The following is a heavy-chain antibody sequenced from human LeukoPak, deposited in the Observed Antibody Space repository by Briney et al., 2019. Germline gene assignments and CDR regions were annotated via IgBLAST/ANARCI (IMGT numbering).Heavy chain of an antibody. CDR3: ARDIVVVPAANDWFDP. CDR1: GFTFSDYY. V-gene: IGHV3-11*04. CDR2: ISSSGSTI. D-gene: IGHD2-2*01. Sequence: GGSLRLSCAASGFTFSDYYMSWIRQAPGKGLEWVSYISSSGSTIYYADSVKGRFTISRDNAKNSLYLQMNSLRAEDTAVYYCARDIVVVPAANDWFDPWGQGTLVTVSS. J-gene: IGHJ5*02.